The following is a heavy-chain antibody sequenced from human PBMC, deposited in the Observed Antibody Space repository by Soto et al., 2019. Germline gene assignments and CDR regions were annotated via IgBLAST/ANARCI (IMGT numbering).Heavy chain of an antibody. CDR3: AAILMVGSWYYYGMDV. D-gene: IGHD2-8*01. Sequence: ASVKVSCTASGYTFTSSAVQWVSQARGQRLEWIGWIVVGSGNTNYAQKFQERVTITRDMSTSTAYMELSSLRSEDTAVYYCAAILMVGSWYYYGMDVWGQGTTVTAAS. CDR1: GYTFTSSA. J-gene: IGHJ6*02. CDR2: IVVGSGNT. V-gene: IGHV1-58*01.